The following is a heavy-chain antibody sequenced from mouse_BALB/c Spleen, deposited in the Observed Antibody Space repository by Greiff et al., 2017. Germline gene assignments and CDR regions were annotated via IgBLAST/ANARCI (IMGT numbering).Heavy chain of an antibody. CDR1: GFTFSSFG. CDR2: ISSGSSTT. Sequence: EVKLVESGGGLVQPGGSRKLSCAASGFTFSSFGMHWVRQAPEKGLEWVAYISSGSSTTYYADTVKGRFTIPRDNPKNTLFLQMTSLRSEDTAMYYCARSRDYGSSYWYFDVWGAGTTVTVSS. CDR3: ARSRDYGSSYWYFDV. V-gene: IGHV5-17*02. J-gene: IGHJ1*01. D-gene: IGHD1-1*01.